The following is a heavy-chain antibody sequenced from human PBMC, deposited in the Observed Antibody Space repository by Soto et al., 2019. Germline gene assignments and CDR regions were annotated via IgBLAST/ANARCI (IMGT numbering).Heavy chain of an antibody. CDR1: GFTVSSNY. Sequence: EVQLVETGGGLIQPGGSLRLSCAASGFTVSSNYMSWVRQAPGKGLEWVSVIYSGGSTYYADSVKGRFTISRDNSKNTLYLQMNSLRAEDTAVYYCARDRYSNYDTRYYGMDVWGQGTTVTVSS. CDR2: IYSGGST. D-gene: IGHD4-4*01. J-gene: IGHJ6*02. CDR3: ARDRYSNYDTRYYGMDV. V-gene: IGHV3-53*02.